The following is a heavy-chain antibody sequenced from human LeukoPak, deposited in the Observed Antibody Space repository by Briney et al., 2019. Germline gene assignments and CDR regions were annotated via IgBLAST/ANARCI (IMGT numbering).Heavy chain of an antibody. J-gene: IGHJ4*02. D-gene: IGHD1-26*01. Sequence: SETLSLTCTVSGGSISSSSYYWGWIRQPPGKGLEWIGSICYSGCTYYNPSIESRVTVYVDTSTNKFSLRLSSVTAADTYVYDCAGRVGATTIDYWGQGTLVTVSS. V-gene: IGHV4-39*01. CDR2: ICYSGCT. CDR3: AGRVGATTIDY. CDR1: GGSISSSSYY.